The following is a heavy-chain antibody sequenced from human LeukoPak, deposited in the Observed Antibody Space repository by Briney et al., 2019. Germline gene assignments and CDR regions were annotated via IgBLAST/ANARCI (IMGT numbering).Heavy chain of an antibody. CDR1: GGSISSGGYY. CDR2: IYYSGST. D-gene: IGHD6-13*01. Sequence: SETLSLTCTVSGGSISSGGYYWSWIRLHPGKGLEWIGYIYYSGSTYYNPSLKSRVTISVDTSKNQFSLKLSSVTAADTAVYYCARSRDRSTFDYWGQGTLVTVSS. V-gene: IGHV4-31*03. J-gene: IGHJ4*02. CDR3: ARSRDRSTFDY.